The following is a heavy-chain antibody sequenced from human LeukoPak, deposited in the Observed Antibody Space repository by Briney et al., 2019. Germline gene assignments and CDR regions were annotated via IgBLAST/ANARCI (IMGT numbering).Heavy chain of an antibody. D-gene: IGHD3-10*01. CDR1: GGSFSGYY. J-gene: IGHJ4*02. CDR2: INHSGST. CDR3: ATSRGLHYFDY. Sequence: SETLSLTCAVYGGSFSGYYWSWIRQPPGKGLEWIGEINHSGSTNYNPSLKSRVTISVDTSKNQFSLKLSSVTAADTAVHYCATSRGLHYFDYWGQGTLVTVSS. V-gene: IGHV4-34*01.